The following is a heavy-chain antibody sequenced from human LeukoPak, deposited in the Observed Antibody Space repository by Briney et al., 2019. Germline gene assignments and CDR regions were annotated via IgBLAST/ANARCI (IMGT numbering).Heavy chain of an antibody. CDR2: ISSSSSYI. V-gene: IGHV3-21*01. Sequence: PGGSLRLSCAASGFTFSSYSMNWVRQAPGKGLEWVSPISSSSSYIYYADSVKGRFTISRDNAKNSLYLQMNSLRTEDTAVYYCAREGVRGYSGYWGQGTLVTVSS. CDR1: GFTFSSYS. D-gene: IGHD5-12*01. CDR3: AREGVRGYSGY. J-gene: IGHJ4*02.